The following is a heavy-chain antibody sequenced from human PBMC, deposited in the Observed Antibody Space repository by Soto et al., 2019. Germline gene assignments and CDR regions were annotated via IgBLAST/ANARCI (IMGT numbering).Heavy chain of an antibody. D-gene: IGHD6-19*01. Sequence: QVQLVQSGAEVKKPGASVKVSCKASGYTFTSYGISWVRQAPGQGLEWMGWISAYNGNTNYAQKLQGRVTITTDTATSTDYMELRSLRSDDTAVYYCARDPYSSGWYGDYYYGMDVWGQGTTVTVSS. J-gene: IGHJ6*02. CDR1: GYTFTSYG. CDR3: ARDPYSSGWYGDYYYGMDV. CDR2: ISAYNGNT. V-gene: IGHV1-18*01.